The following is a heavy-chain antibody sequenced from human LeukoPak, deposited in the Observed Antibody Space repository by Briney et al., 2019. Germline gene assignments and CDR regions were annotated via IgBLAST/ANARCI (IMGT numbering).Heavy chain of an antibody. V-gene: IGHV1-2*02. Sequence: GASVKVSCKASGYTFTGYYMHWVRQAPGQGLEWMGWINPNSGGTDYAQKFQGRVTMTRDTSISIAYMELSRLRSDDTAVYYCAREYDFWRAFDYWGQGTLVTVSS. CDR1: GYTFTGYY. D-gene: IGHD3-3*01. CDR3: AREYDFWRAFDY. CDR2: INPNSGGT. J-gene: IGHJ4*02.